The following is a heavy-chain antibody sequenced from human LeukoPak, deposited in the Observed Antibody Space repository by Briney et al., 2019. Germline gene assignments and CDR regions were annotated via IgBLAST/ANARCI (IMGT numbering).Heavy chain of an antibody. CDR2: IYYSGST. CDR3: ASYSGWYPYYFDY. J-gene: IGHJ4*02. V-gene: IGHV4-59*01. D-gene: IGHD6-19*01. CDR1: GGSFSGYY. Sequence: SETLSLTCAVYGGSFSGYYWSWIRQPPGKGLEWIGYIYYSGSTNYNPSLKSRVTISIDTSKNQFSLKLNSVTAADTAVYYCASYSGWYPYYFDYWGQGTLVTVSS.